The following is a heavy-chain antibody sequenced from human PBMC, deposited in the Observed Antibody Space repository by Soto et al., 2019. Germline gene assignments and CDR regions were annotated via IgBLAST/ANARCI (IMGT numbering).Heavy chain of an antibody. CDR1: GYTFTSYY. CDR2: INPSGGST. V-gene: IGHV1-46*01. Sequence: QVQLVQSGAEVKKPGASVKVSCKASGYTFTSYYMHWVRQAPGQGLEWMGIINPSGGSTSYAQKSQGTVTMTRDTSTSTVYMELSSLRSEDTAVYYCARDSLYGATYYYGMDVWGQGTTVTVSS. D-gene: IGHD2-2*02. J-gene: IGHJ6*02. CDR3: ARDSLYGATYYYGMDV.